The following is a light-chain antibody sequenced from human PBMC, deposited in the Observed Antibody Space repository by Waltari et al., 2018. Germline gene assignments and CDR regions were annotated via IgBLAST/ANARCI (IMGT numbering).Light chain of an antibody. V-gene: IGLV1-51*02. J-gene: IGLJ3*02. CDR2: EHD. CDR3: GVWDSSLNSWV. Sequence: HSVLTQPPSVSAAPGQKVTISCSGSSSNIGNNYVSWYQQLPGTAPKLLTYEHDRGPCVVPDRFSASKSGTSASLGITGLQTGDEADYYCGVWDSSLNSWVFGGGTKLTVL. CDR1: SSNIGNNY.